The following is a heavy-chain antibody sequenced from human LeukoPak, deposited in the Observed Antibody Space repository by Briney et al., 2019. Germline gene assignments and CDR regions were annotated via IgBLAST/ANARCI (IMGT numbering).Heavy chain of an antibody. CDR3: TGGWSAAFDN. V-gene: IGHV3-7*01. CDR1: GGSISSYY. CDR2: INPDGSVI. D-gene: IGHD6-19*01. Sequence: ETLSLTCTVSGGSISSYYWSWIRQPPGKGLEWVAIINPDGSVINHADSVKGRFSISRDNARNSLFLQMNSLRAEDTAVYYCTGGWSAAFDNWGQGTLVSVSS. J-gene: IGHJ4*02.